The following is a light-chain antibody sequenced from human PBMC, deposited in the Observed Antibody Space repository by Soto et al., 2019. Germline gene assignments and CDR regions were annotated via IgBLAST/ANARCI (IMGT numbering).Light chain of an antibody. CDR2: DAS. CDR1: QSVRSNY. J-gene: IGKJ4*01. CDR3: QQYGSSPLT. Sequence: EIGLTQSPDTLSLSPGEIATLSCRASQSVRSNYLAWYQQKPGQAPRFLIDDASSRATGIPDRFSGSGSGTDFTLTISRLEPEDCAVYYCQQYGSSPLTFGGGTKVEIK. V-gene: IGKV3-20*01.